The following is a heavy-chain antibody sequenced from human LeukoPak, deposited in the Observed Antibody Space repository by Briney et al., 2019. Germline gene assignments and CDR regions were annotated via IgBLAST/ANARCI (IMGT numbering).Heavy chain of an antibody. CDR2: ISASGGST. D-gene: IGHD6-19*01. J-gene: IGHJ4*02. Sequence: GGSLRLSCAASGFTLSSYAMSWVRQAPGKGLEWVSSISASGGSTNYADSVKGRFTIPTDNSKHTLYLQMNSLRTEATAVYYCARGRGSGLDWWGQGTLVTVSS. V-gene: IGHV3-23*01. CDR1: GFTLSSYA. CDR3: ARGRGSGLDW.